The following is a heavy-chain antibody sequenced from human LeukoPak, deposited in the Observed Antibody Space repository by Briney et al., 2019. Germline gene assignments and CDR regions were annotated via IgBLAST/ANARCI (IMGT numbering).Heavy chain of an antibody. V-gene: IGHV1-2*02. J-gene: IGHJ6*02. CDR1: GYTFSDYY. Sequence: ASVKVSCKASGYTFSDYYMHWVRQAPGQGLEWMGWVNPVSGCTYYAQRFLGRVTMTRDSSISTVYMDLSRLQSDDTAVYHCASLGATTLSYFGMDVWGQGTTVTVSS. CDR3: ASLGATTLSYFGMDV. D-gene: IGHD1-26*01. CDR2: VNPVSGCT.